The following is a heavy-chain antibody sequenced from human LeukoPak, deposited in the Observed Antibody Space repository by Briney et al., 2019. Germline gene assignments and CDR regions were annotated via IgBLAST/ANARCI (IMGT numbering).Heavy chain of an antibody. CDR2: ISTSSSYI. CDR1: GFTLSTYN. V-gene: IGHV3-21*01. Sequence: PGGSLRLSCAASGFTLSTYNMKWVRQAPRKGLEWVSSISTSSSYIYYADSVKGRFTISRDNARNSLCLQMNSPRAEDTAVYYCARDRDWNSGFDYWGQGTLVTVSS. D-gene: IGHD1-7*01. CDR3: ARDRDWNSGFDY. J-gene: IGHJ4*02.